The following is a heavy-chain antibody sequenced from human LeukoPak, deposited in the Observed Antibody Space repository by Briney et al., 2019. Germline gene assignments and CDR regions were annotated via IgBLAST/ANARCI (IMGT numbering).Heavy chain of an antibody. Sequence: GGSLRLSCAASGFTFSDYWMSWVRQAPGKGLEWVATINQDGSEKFYVDSVKGRFTIFRDNAKNSLYLQMNSLRAEDTAVYYCARDYGVAGLFDPWGQGTLVSVPS. CDR1: GFTFSDYW. CDR2: INQDGSEK. CDR3: ARDYGVAGLFDP. J-gene: IGHJ5*02. D-gene: IGHD4-17*01. V-gene: IGHV3-7*03.